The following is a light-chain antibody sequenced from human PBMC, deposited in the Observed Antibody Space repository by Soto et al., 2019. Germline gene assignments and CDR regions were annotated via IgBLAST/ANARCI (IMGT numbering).Light chain of an antibody. J-gene: IGLJ2*01. V-gene: IGLV1-44*01. Sequence: QSVLTQPPSASGTPGQRVTISCSGSSSNIGSNTVNWYQQLPGPAPKLLIYSNNQRPSGVPDRFSGSKSGTSASLAISGLQFEDEADYYCAACNDSLNGVVFGGGTKLTVL. CDR1: SSNIGSNT. CDR2: SNN. CDR3: AACNDSLNGVV.